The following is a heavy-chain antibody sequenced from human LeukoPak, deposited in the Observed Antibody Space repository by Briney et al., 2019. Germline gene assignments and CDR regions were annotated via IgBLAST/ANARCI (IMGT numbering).Heavy chain of an antibody. CDR1: GFTFSSYG. CDR3: AKVQGYCSSTSCQYIDY. Sequence: WGSLTLSCAASGFTFSSYGLHWLRPAPAKELEWVAFIRYDGSNKYYADSVRGRFTISRDNSKNTLYLQMNSLRAEDTAVYYCAKVQGYCSSTSCQYIDYWSQGTLVTVSS. CDR2: IRYDGSNK. J-gene: IGHJ4*02. V-gene: IGHV3-30*02. D-gene: IGHD2-2*01.